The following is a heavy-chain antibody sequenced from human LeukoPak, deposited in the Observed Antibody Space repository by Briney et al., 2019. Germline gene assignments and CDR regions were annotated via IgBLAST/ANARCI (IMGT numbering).Heavy chain of an antibody. D-gene: IGHD2-8*02. CDR1: GFTFSTFA. V-gene: IGHV3-23*01. Sequence: GGSLRLSCAASGFTFSTFAMIWVRQPPGKGLEWVSSIFPSGGEIHYADSVRGRFTIPRDNSKSTLSLQMNSLRAEDTAIYYCATYRQVLLPFGSWGQGTLVTVSS. J-gene: IGHJ5*02. CDR3: ATYRQVLLPFGS. CDR2: IFPSGGEI.